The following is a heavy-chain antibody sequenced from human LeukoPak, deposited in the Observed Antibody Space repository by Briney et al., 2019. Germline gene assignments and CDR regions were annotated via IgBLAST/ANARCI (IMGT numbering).Heavy chain of an antibody. Sequence: GRSLRLSCAASGFTFSSYGMHWVRQAPGKGLEWVAVISYDGSNKYYADFVKGRFTISRDNSKNTLYLQTNSLRAEDTAVYYCASSRGAFDIWGQGTMVTVSS. D-gene: IGHD6-13*01. V-gene: IGHV3-30*03. CDR2: ISYDGSNK. CDR1: GFTFSSYG. CDR3: ASSRGAFDI. J-gene: IGHJ3*02.